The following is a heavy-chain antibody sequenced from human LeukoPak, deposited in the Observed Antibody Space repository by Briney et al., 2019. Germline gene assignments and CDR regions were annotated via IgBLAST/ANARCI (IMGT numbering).Heavy chain of an antibody. CDR1: GFTVSSNY. D-gene: IGHD6-19*01. J-gene: IGHJ4*02. CDR3: ARDGWSPYYFDY. CDR2: IYSGGST. Sequence: GRSLRLSCAASGFTVSSNYMSWVRQAPGKGLEWVSVIYSGGSTYYADSVKGRFTISRDNSKNTLYLQMNSLRAEDTAVYYCARDGWSPYYFDYCGQGTLVTVSS. V-gene: IGHV3-66*01.